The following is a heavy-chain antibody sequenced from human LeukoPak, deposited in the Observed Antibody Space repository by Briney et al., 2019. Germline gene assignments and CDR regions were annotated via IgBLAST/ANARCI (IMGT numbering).Heavy chain of an antibody. V-gene: IGHV5-51*01. J-gene: IGHJ4*02. CDR2: IYPGDSDT. CDR1: GYSFTSYW. D-gene: IGHD6-19*01. Sequence: GESLKISCKGSGYSFTSYWIGWVRQMPGKGLEWMGIIYPGDSDTIYSPSFQGQVTISADKSISTAYLQWRSLKASDTAIYYRARRHTSGWPGPLGYWGQGTLVTVSS. CDR3: ARRHTSGWPGPLGY.